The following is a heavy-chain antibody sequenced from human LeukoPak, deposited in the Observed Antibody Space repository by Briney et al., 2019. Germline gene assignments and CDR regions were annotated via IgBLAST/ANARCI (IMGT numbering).Heavy chain of an antibody. CDR1: DGSISNYY. CDR2: IYYSGST. V-gene: IGHV4-59*01. J-gene: IGHJ4*02. CDR3: AKGGNWFDY. Sequence: SSGTLSLTCSVSDGSISNYYWSWIRQPPGKGLEWIGYIYYSGSTNYNPSLKSRVTISVDTSKSQFSLKVSSVTAADTAVYYCAKGGNWFDYWGQGTRVTVSS. D-gene: IGHD4-23*01.